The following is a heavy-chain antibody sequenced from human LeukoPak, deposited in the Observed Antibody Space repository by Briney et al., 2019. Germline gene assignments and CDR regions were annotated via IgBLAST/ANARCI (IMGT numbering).Heavy chain of an antibody. Sequence: GRSLRLSCAASGFTFDDYAMHWVRQAPGKGLEWVSGISWNSGSIGYADSVKGRFTISRDNAKNSLYLQMSSLRAEDTALYYCAKVSKGGVVVKEFDYWGQGTLVTVSS. CDR3: AKVSKGGVVVKEFDY. V-gene: IGHV3-9*01. D-gene: IGHD3-22*01. J-gene: IGHJ4*02. CDR1: GFTFDDYA. CDR2: ISWNSGSI.